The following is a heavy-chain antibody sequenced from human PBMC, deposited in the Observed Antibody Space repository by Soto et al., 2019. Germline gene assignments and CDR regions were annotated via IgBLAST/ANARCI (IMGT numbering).Heavy chain of an antibody. D-gene: IGHD3-9*01. J-gene: IGHJ5*01. V-gene: IGHV4-34*01. CDR1: GGSFSGYY. CDR3: ARVGGGYYDILTGYFPGNWFDS. CDR2: INHSGST. Sequence: TSETLSLTCAVYGGSFSGYYWSWIRQPPGKGLEWIGEINHSGSTNYNPSLKSRVTISVDTSKNQFSLNLSSVTAADTAVYYCARVGGGYYDILTGYFPGNWFDSWGQGTLVTVSS.